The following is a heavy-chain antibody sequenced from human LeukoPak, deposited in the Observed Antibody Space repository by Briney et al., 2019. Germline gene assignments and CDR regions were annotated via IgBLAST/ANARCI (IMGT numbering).Heavy chain of an antibody. V-gene: IGHV3-66*01. Sequence: GGSLRLSCAASGFIVRNYYLSWVRQAPGKGLEWVSVIYSGGNTYYADSVKGRFTISRDNSKNTLYLQMNSLRAEDTAVYYCARVPYGYLGYYYYYMDVWGKGTTVTISS. CDR1: GFIVRNYY. CDR2: IYSGGNT. J-gene: IGHJ6*03. CDR3: ARVPYGYLGYYYYYMDV. D-gene: IGHD5-18*01.